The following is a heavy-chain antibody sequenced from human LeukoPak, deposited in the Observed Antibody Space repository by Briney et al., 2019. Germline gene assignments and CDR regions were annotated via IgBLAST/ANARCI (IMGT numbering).Heavy chain of an antibody. CDR2: INVDGRNM. D-gene: IGHD3-9*01. Sequence: GGSLRLSCVASGFSFCSYWMHWVRQDPRKGMVWVSRINVDGRNMNYADSSMGRLTISRDNAKNTLYLQMNTLRVEDTAVYYCTRDLMDYDVSTGLHHYYMDVWGQGTTVTVSS. CDR1: GFSFCSYW. J-gene: IGHJ6*02. CDR3: TRDLMDYDVSTGLHHYYMDV. V-gene: IGHV3-74*01.